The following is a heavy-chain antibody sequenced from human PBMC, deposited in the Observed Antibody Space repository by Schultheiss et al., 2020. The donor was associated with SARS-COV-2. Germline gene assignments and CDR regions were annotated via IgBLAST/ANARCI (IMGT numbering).Heavy chain of an antibody. CDR3: ASGSSGYLL. D-gene: IGHD3-22*01. V-gene: IGHV3-33*08. Sequence: GGSLRLSCAASGFTFSSYGMHWVRQAPGKGLEWVAVIWYDGSNKYYADSVKGRFTISRDNAKNSLYLQMDSLRAEDTAVYYCASGSSGYLLWGQGTLVTVSS. CDR1: GFTFSSYG. CDR2: IWYDGSNK. J-gene: IGHJ4*02.